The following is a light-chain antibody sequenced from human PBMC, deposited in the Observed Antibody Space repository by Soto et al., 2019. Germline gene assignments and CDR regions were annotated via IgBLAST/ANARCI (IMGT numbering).Light chain of an antibody. CDR2: DVS. CDR1: TSDVGRYNY. J-gene: IGLJ1*01. CDR3: NSYTSSSTYV. Sequence: QSALTQPASVSGSPGQSITISCTGTTSDVGRYNYVSWYQQHPGKAPKLIIYDVSNRPSGVSNRFSGSKSGNTASLTISWLQAEDEADYYCNSYTSSSTYVSGTGTKVTVL. V-gene: IGLV2-14*01.